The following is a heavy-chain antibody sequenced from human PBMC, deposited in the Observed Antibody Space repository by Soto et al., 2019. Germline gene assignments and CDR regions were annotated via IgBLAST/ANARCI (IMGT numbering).Heavy chain of an antibody. CDR2: INAGNGNT. CDR1: GYTFTSYA. J-gene: IGHJ5*02. CDR3: ARSRIAVAGTKGFDP. D-gene: IGHD6-19*01. Sequence: ASVKVSFKASGYTFTSYAMHWLRQAPGQRLEWMGWINAGNGNTKYSQKFQGRVTITRDTSASTAYMELSSLRSEDTAVYYCARSRIAVAGTKGFDPWGQGTLVTVSS. V-gene: IGHV1-3*01.